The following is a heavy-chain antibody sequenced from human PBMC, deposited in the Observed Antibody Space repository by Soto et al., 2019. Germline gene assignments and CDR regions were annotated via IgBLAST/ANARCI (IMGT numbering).Heavy chain of an antibody. V-gene: IGHV1-3*01. CDR2: INAGNGNT. Sequence: ASVKVSCKASGYTFTSYAMHWVRQAPGQRLEWMGWINAGNGNTKYSQKFQGRVTITRDTSASTAYMELSSLRSEDTAVYYCARDFGDIVVVPAAVPNWFDPWGQGTLVTAPQ. CDR3: ARDFGDIVVVPAAVPNWFDP. CDR1: GYTFTSYA. J-gene: IGHJ5*02. D-gene: IGHD2-2*01.